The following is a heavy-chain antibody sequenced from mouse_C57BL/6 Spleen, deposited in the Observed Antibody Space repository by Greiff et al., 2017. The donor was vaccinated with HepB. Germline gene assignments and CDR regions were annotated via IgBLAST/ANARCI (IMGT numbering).Heavy chain of an antibody. CDR2: ISSGSSTI. Sequence: EVQLVESGGGLVKPGGSLKLSCAASGFTFSDYGMHWVRQAPEKGLEWVAYISSGSSTIYYADTVKGRFTISRDNAKNTLFLQMTSLRSEDTAMYYCARRSNYYYGSSSTGTDAMDYWGQGTSVTVSS. J-gene: IGHJ4*01. D-gene: IGHD1-1*01. CDR3: ARRSNYYYGSSSTGTDAMDY. CDR1: GFTFSDYG. V-gene: IGHV5-17*01.